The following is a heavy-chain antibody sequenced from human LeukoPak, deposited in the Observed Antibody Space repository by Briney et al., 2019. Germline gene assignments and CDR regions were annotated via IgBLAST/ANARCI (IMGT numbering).Heavy chain of an antibody. J-gene: IGHJ5*02. D-gene: IGHD6-19*01. Sequence: GGSLRLSCAASGFNFDDYGLTWVRQAPGKGLEWVSYISGSGSTMYYADSVKGRFTISRDNAKNSLYLQMNSLRAEDTAVYYCARDRGGWYRWFDPWGQGTLVTVSS. V-gene: IGHV3-48*03. CDR1: GFNFDDYG. CDR3: ARDRGGWYRWFDP. CDR2: ISGSGSTM.